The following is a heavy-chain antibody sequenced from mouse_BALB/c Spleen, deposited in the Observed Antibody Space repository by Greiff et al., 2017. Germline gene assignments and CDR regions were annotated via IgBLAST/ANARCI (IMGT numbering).Heavy chain of an antibody. CDR1: GYSFTGYY. CDR3: ARESLTGTLAY. J-gene: IGHJ3*01. Sequence: LVKTGASVKISCKASGYSFTGYYMHWVKQSHGKSLEWIGYISCYNGATSYNQKFKGKATFTVDTSSSTAYMQFNSLTSENSAVYYCARESLTGTLAYWGQGTLVTVSA. D-gene: IGHD4-1*01. V-gene: IGHV1S34*01. CDR2: ISCYNGAT.